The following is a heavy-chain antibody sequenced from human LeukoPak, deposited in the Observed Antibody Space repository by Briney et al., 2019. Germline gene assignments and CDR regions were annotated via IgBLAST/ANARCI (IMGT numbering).Heavy chain of an antibody. CDR3: ARDLAGNYYSSSWYGYYYYYMDV. CDR1: GYTFTSYG. J-gene: IGHJ6*03. D-gene: IGHD6-13*01. CDR2: ISAYNGNT. V-gene: IGHV1-18*01. Sequence: GASVKVSCKASGYTFTSYGISWVRQAPGQGLEWMGWISAYNGNTNYAQKLQGRVTMTTDTSTSTAYMELRSLRSDDTAVYYCARDLAGNYYSSSWYGYYYYYMDVWGKGTTVTVSS.